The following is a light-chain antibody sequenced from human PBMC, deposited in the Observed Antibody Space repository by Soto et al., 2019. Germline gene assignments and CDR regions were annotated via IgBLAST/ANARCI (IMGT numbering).Light chain of an antibody. CDR1: SSNIGSNT. CDR3: AAWDDSLNGFV. J-gene: IGLJ1*01. CDR2: TNN. Sequence: QALRTAPPSSSGAPGQRVTISCSGSSSNIGSNTVNWYQQLPGTAPKLLIYTNNQRPSVVRDRFSGSSSGTSASLAISGLQSEDEADYYCAAWDDSLNGFVFGTGTKVTV. V-gene: IGLV1-44*01.